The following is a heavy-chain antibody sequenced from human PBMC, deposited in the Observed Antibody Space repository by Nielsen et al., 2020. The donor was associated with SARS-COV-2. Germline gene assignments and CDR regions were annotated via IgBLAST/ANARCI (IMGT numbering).Heavy chain of an antibody. J-gene: IGHJ6*02. CDR3: ARGYGSGSYYNSHQYYGMDV. D-gene: IGHD3-10*01. Sequence: WIRQPPGKGLVWVSRSNSDGSSTRYADSVKGRFTISRDNAENTLYLQMDSLRPEDTAVYYCARGYGSGSYYNSHQYYGMDVWGQGTTVTVSS. CDR2: SNSDGSST. V-gene: IGHV3-74*01.